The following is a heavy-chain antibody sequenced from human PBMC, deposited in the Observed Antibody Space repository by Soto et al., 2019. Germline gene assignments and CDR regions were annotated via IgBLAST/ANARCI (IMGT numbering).Heavy chain of an antibody. CDR1: GYTFINFD. Sequence: SDKFSCNASGYTFINFDISWVRQAAGQGLEWLGWMNPGSGKTGYASKFQGRVAMTRDASTGTSHLELSSLTSDDTAVYYCARMASAGTLNWFDPWGQGTLVTVSS. D-gene: IGHD6-13*01. CDR2: MNPGSGKT. CDR3: ARMASAGTLNWFDP. J-gene: IGHJ5*02. V-gene: IGHV1-8*02.